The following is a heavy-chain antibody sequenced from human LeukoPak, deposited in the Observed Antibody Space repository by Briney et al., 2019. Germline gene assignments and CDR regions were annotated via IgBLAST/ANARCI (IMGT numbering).Heavy chain of an antibody. J-gene: IGHJ6*02. Sequence: PGGSLRLSCAASGFTFSSYAMHWVRQAPGKGLEWVAVISYDGSNKYYADSVKGRFTISRDNSKNTLYLQMNSLRAEDTAVYYCARGSRGFGELLYYYYYGMDVWGQGTTVTVSS. D-gene: IGHD3-10*01. CDR3: ARGSRGFGELLYYYYYGMDV. V-gene: IGHV3-30*14. CDR2: ISYDGSNK. CDR1: GFTFSSYA.